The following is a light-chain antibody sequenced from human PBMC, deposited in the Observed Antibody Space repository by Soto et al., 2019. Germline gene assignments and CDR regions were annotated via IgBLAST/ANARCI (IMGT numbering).Light chain of an antibody. J-gene: IGKJ2*01. CDR2: KAS. CDR1: QSISRW. CDR3: QQYNSYPYT. Sequence: DIQMTQSPSTLSASIGDRVTITCRASQSISRWLAWYQQKPGKAPKLLIYKASSLESGVPSRFSGSGSGTXXXXXXXXXXXXXXATYYCQQYNSYPYTFGQXTKLEI. V-gene: IGKV1-5*03.